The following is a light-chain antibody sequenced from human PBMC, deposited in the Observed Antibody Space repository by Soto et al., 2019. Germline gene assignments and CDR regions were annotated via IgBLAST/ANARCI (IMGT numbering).Light chain of an antibody. CDR1: SSDVGTYNY. Sequence: QSVLTQPASVSGSPGQSITISCTGTSSDVGTYNYVSWYQQHPVKAPKLMIYDVSNRPSGVSDRFSGSKSGNTASLTISGLQAEDEADYYCSSYTSSSTSVVFGGGTKLTVL. CDR2: DVS. J-gene: IGLJ2*01. CDR3: SSYTSSSTSVV. V-gene: IGLV2-14*01.